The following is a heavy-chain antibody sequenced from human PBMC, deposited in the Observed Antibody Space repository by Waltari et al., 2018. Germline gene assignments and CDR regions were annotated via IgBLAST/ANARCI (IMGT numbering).Heavy chain of an antibody. CDR1: GGSISSYY. Sequence: QVQLQESGPGLVKPSETLSLTCTVSGGSISSYYWIWIRQPPGKGLEWIGYIYYSGSTNYNPSLKSRVTISVDTSKNQFSLKLSSVTAADTAVYYCARDEGYSGYGSVDYYGMDVWGQGTTVTVSS. CDR2: IYYSGST. D-gene: IGHD5-12*01. J-gene: IGHJ6*02. CDR3: ARDEGYSGYGSVDYYGMDV. V-gene: IGHV4-59*01.